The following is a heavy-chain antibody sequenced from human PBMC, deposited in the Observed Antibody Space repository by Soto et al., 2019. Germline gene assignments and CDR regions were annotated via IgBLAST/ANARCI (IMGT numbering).Heavy chain of an antibody. CDR1: GGSISSYY. J-gene: IGHJ5*02. CDR3: ARVWGAAAGANWFDP. Sequence: SLTCTVSGGSISSYYCSWIRQPPGKGLEWIGYIYYSGSTNYNPSLKSRVTISVDTSKNQFSLKLSSVTAADTAVYYCARVWGAAAGANWFDPWGQGTLVTVSS. CDR2: IYYSGST. V-gene: IGHV4-59*01. D-gene: IGHD6-13*01.